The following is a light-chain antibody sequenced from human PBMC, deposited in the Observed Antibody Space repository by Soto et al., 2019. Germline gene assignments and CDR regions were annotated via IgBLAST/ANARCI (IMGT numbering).Light chain of an antibody. CDR1: QSVSSY. CDR2: DAS. J-gene: IGKJ5*01. Sequence: EIVLTHSPATLSLSRWEIATLSCRASQSVSSYLAWYQQKPGQAPRLLIYDASNRATGIPARFSGSGSGTDFTLTISSLEPEDFAVYYCQQRSNWPPPITFGQGTRLEIK. CDR3: QQRSNWPPPIT. V-gene: IGKV3-11*01.